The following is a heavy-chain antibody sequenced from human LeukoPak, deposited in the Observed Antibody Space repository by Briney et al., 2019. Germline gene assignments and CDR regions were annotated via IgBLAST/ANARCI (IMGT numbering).Heavy chain of an antibody. J-gene: IGHJ4*02. D-gene: IGHD1-14*01. CDR3: AKDFGRNLGGPGY. CDR2: ISGNGGRT. Sequence: GGSLRLSCAASGFTFSSYAMHWVRQAPGKGLEWVSGISGNGGRTYYADSVKGRFAISRDDSKSTLYLQMNSLRGEDTAVYYCAKDFGRNLGGPGYWGRGTLVIVSS. CDR1: GFTFSSYA. V-gene: IGHV3-23*01.